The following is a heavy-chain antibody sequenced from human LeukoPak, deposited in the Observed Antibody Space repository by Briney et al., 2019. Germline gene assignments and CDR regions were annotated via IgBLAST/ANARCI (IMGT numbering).Heavy chain of an antibody. Sequence: ASVKVSCKSSGCTFTGYYMHWVRQAPGQGLEWMGWINPNTGGINYAQKFQGRVTMTRDTSISAAYMELSRLRSDDTAVYYCAKEGTPWEVGVVAPAAEDYYYYYGMDVWGQGTTVTVSS. CDR3: AKEGTPWEVGVVAPAAEDYYYYYGMDV. V-gene: IGHV1-2*02. CDR2: INPNTGGI. J-gene: IGHJ6*02. CDR1: GCTFTGYY. D-gene: IGHD2-2*01.